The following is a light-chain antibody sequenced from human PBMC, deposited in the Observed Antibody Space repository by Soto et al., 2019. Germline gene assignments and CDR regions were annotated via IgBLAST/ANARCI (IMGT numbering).Light chain of an antibody. Sequence: EIVLTQSPGTLSLSPRESATLSCRASQRVSSRNLAWYQQKPGQAPRLLIYDASSRATGIPDRFSGSGSVTEFTLTINRLEPEDFAVYFCQQYSDLPYTFGQGTKLEVK. CDR2: DAS. CDR1: QRVSSRN. V-gene: IGKV3-20*01. J-gene: IGKJ2*01. CDR3: QQYSDLPYT.